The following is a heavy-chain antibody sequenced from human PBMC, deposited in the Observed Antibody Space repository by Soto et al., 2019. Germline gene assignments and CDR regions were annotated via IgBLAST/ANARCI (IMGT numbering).Heavy chain of an antibody. V-gene: IGHV5-51*01. Sequence: PGESLKISCKASGYIFTRYWIGWVRQMPGKGLEWMGIIYPGDSDTRYSPSFQGQVTISVDKSISTAYLQWSSLKASDTAMYYCARPRDFWSAYSPGYFDSWGQGTLATVSS. CDR2: IYPGDSDT. CDR1: GYIFTRYW. D-gene: IGHD3-3*01. CDR3: ARPRDFWSAYSPGYFDS. J-gene: IGHJ4*02.